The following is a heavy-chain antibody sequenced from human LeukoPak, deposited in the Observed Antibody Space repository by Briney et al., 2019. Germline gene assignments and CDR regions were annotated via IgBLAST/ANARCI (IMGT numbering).Heavy chain of an antibody. CDR2: ISRGGST. CDR3: ARGSDVYCFDY. V-gene: IGHV3-53*01. J-gene: IGHJ4*02. CDR1: GFTVSSSY. Sequence: GGSLRLSCAASGFTVSSSYMNWVRQAPGKGLEWVSVISRGGSTYYADSVKGRFTISRDSSENTLYLQMDSLRAEDTAVYYCARGSDVYCFDYWGQGALVTVSS.